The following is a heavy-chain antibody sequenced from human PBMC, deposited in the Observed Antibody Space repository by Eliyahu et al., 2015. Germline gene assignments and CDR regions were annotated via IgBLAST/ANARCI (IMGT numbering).Heavy chain of an antibody. CDR2: IYYSGTT. CDR3: ARDGSGYSDY. Sequence: QVQLLESGPGLVKPSQTLSLTCXXXGASITSAAYSWSWIRQPPGKGXXWIGNIYYSGTTYYNPSLKSRVIISVDTSKNQFSLNLNSITAADTAVYYCARDGSGYSDYWGQGTLVTVSS. D-gene: IGHD3-22*01. CDR1: GASITSAAYS. J-gene: IGHJ4*02. V-gene: IGHV4-31*03.